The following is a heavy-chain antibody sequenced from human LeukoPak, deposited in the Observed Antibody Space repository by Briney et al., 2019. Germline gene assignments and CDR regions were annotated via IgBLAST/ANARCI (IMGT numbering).Heavy chain of an antibody. D-gene: IGHD3-10*01. J-gene: IGHJ4*02. CDR2: IKSDGSEE. Sequence: GGSLRLSCATSGFIFSSYWMCWVRQAPGKGLEWVANIKSDGSEEYYGDSVKGRFTISRDNAKNSLYLQMNSLRVEDTDVYYCARGDLWLGHWGQGSLVTVSS. V-gene: IGHV3-7*01. CDR3: ARGDLWLGH. CDR1: GFIFSSYW.